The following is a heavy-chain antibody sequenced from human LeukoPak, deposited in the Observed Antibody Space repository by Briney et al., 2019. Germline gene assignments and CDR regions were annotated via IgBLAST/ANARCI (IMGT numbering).Heavy chain of an antibody. J-gene: IGHJ4*02. D-gene: IGHD2-2*01. CDR2: INGGDGKI. V-gene: IGHV1-3*01. CDR1: GYTFTDYA. Sequence: ASVKVSCKASGYTFTDYAIHWVRQAPGQRLEWMGWINGGDGKIKYSQKFQGRVTMTRDTSASTAYMELSSLRSEDTAVYYCVRDWGYQLLAYWGQGTLVTVSS. CDR3: VRDWGYQLLAY.